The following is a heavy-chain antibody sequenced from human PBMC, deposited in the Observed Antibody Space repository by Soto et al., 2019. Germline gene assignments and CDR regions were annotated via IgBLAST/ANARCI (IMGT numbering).Heavy chain of an antibody. D-gene: IGHD5-18*01. CDR3: ARQFSVSFMVKYYYCGMDV. CDR2: IYYSGST. V-gene: IGHV4-39*01. CDR1: GGSISSSSYY. J-gene: IGHJ6*02. Sequence: QLQLQESGPGLVKPSETLSLTCTVSGGSISSSSYYWGWIRQPPGKGLEWIGSIYYSGSTYYNPSLQGRVTISVDPSKNQFSLKLSSVTAADTAVYYCARQFSVSFMVKYYYCGMDVWGQGTTVTVSS.